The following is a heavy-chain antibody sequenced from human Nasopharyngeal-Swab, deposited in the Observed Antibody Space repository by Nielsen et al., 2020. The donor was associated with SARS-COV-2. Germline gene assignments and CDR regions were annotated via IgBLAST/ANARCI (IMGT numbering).Heavy chain of an antibody. CDR3: ARVGYYGSGNYSVFDY. D-gene: IGHD3-10*01. CDR2: IYHSGST. CDR1: GGSISSSNW. V-gene: IGHV4-4*02. J-gene: IGHJ4*02. Sequence: SETLSLTCAVSGGSISSSNWWSWVRQPPGKGLEWIGEIYHSGSTNYNPSLKSRVTISVDKSKNQFSLKLSSVTAADTAVYYCARVGYYGSGNYSVFDYWSQGTLVTVSS.